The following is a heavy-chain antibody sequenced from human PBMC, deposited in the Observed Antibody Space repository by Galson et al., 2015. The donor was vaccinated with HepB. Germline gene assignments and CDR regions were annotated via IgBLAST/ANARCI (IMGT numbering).Heavy chain of an antibody. V-gene: IGHV1-18*01. J-gene: IGHJ4*02. CDR2: ISASNGNT. CDR3: AVAYTGNDRDDY. CDR1: GYTFTSYG. D-gene: IGHD5-12*01. Sequence: SVKVSCKASGYTFTSYGISWVRQAPGQGLEWLGWISASNGNTNYAQKVQGRVTMTTDTSASTAYMELRSLRSDDTAVYYCAVAYTGNDRDDYWGQGTLVTVSS.